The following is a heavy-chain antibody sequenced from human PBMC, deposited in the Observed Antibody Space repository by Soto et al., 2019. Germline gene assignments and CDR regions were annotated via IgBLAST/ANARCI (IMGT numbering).Heavy chain of an antibody. CDR3: ARGRRRHSTIFEIVVREYNWFDP. Sequence: QVQLQQWGAGLLKPSETLSLTCAVYGGSFSDYYWSWIRQPPGKGLEWIGEINHSGSTNYNPSLKSRVTMSIDTSKNQFSLKLDSVTAADTSVYYCARGRRRHSTIFEIVVREYNWFDPWGQGTLVTVSS. D-gene: IGHD3-3*01. J-gene: IGHJ5*02. CDR1: GGSFSDYY. V-gene: IGHV4-34*02. CDR2: INHSGST.